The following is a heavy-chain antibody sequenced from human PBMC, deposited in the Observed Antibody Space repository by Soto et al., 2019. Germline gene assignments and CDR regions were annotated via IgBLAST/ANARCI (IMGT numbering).Heavy chain of an antibody. CDR3: AKRSPFSTYYCDY. J-gene: IGHJ4*02. CDR2: ISGGGGTT. Sequence: EVQLLESGGDLVQPGGSLRLSCAASGFSFSSYGMSWVRQAPGKGLEWVSSISGGGGTTYYADSVKGRFTISRDNSKNTLYLQMNSPEVDATAVYYCAKRSPFSTYYCDYWGQGTLFPVSS. D-gene: IGHD3-3*01. CDR1: GFSFSSYG. V-gene: IGHV3-23*01.